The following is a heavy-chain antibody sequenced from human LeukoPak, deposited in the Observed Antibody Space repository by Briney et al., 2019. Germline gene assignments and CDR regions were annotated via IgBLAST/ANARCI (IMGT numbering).Heavy chain of an antibody. V-gene: IGHV4-39*01. J-gene: IGHJ4*02. Sequence: PSETLSLTCTVSGGSISSSSYYWGWIRQPPGKGLEWIGSIYYSGRTYYNPSLKSRVTISVDTSKNQFSLRLSSVTAADTAVYYCARSHSDYYFDYWGQGTLVTVSS. CDR2: IYYSGRT. D-gene: IGHD3-3*01. CDR3: ARSHSDYYFDY. CDR1: GGSISSSSYY.